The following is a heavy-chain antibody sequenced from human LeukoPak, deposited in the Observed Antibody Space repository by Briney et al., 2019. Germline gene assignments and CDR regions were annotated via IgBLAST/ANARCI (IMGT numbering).Heavy chain of an antibody. V-gene: IGHV1-18*01. J-gene: IGHJ4*02. D-gene: IGHD3-22*01. CDR3: ARDRYYYDSSGYTTFDY. Sequence: ASGKVSCKASGYTFTSYGISWVRQAPGQGLEWMGWISAYNGNTNYAQKLQGRVTMATDTSTSTAYMELRSLRSDDTAVYYCARDRYYYDSSGYTTFDYWGQGTLVTVSS. CDR2: ISAYNGNT. CDR1: GYTFTSYG.